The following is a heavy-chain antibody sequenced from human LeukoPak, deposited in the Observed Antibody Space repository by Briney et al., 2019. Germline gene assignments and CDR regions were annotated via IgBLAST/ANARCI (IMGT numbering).Heavy chain of an antibody. J-gene: IGHJ3*02. CDR1: GGSISSSSYY. D-gene: IGHD4-17*01. CDR3: AREAMGYGDYRDAFDI. CDR2: IYYSGST. Sequence: SETLSLTCTVSGGSISSSSYYWGWIRQPPGKGLEWIGSIYYSGSTYYNPSLKSRVTISVDTSKNQFSLKLSSVTAADTAVYYCAREAMGYGDYRDAFDIWGQGTMVTVSS. V-gene: IGHV4-39*07.